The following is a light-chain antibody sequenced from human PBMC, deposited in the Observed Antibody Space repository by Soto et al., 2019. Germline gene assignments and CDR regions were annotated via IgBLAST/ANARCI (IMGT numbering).Light chain of an antibody. CDR1: HSVSSN. CDR3: QPYKT. J-gene: IGKJ1*01. Sequence: EIVMTQSPATLSVSPGARATLSCRASHSVSSNLAWYQQKPGQAPRLLIYGASTRPTGIPARVSGSGSGTEFTLTLSSLHAEDFAVYYCQPYKTFGQGTKVDIK. CDR2: GAS. V-gene: IGKV3-15*01.